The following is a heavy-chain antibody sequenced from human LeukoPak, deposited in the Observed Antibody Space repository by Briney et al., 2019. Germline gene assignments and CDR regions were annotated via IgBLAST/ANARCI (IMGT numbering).Heavy chain of an antibody. CDR1: GGSISRYY. J-gene: IGHJ4*02. D-gene: IGHD3-3*01. CDR3: ARTGIWSGYYTFDY. V-gene: IGHV4-59*01. CDR2: FYYTGTT. Sequence: SETLSLTCTVSGGSISRYYWSWIRQPPGEGLEWIGYFYYTGTTNYNPSLKNRVTMSVDTSKNQFSLKLSSVTTADTAVYYCARTGIWSGYYTFDYWGQGSLVTVSS.